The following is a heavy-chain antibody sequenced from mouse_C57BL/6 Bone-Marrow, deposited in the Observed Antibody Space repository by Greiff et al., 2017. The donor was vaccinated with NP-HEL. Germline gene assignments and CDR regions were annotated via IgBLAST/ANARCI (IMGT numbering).Heavy chain of an antibody. Sequence: VKLVESGPGLVQPSQSLSITCTVSGFSLTSYGVHWVRQSPGKGLEWLGVIWSGGSTDYNAAFISRLSIIKDNSKSQVFFKMNSLQADDTAIYYCARDGYSYYAMDYWGQGTSVTVSS. V-gene: IGHV2-2*01. D-gene: IGHD2-3*01. CDR3: ARDGYSYYAMDY. J-gene: IGHJ4*01. CDR1: GFSLTSYG. CDR2: IWSGGST.